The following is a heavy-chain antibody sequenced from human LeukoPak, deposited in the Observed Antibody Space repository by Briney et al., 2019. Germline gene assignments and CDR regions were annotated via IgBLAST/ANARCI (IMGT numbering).Heavy chain of an antibody. Sequence: SETLSLTCAVSGGSISSSNWWSWVRPPPGKGLEWIGEIYHSGSTNYNPSLKSRVTISVDKSKNQFSLRLSSVTAADTAVYYCARVEYYASYYYYYYMDVWGKGTTVTVSS. J-gene: IGHJ6*03. V-gene: IGHV4-4*02. CDR3: ARVEYYASYYYYYYMDV. CDR1: GGSISSSNW. D-gene: IGHD3-3*01. CDR2: IYHSGST.